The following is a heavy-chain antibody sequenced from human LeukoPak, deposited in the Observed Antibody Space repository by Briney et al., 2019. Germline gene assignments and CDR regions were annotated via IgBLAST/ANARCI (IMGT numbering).Heavy chain of an antibody. J-gene: IGHJ4*02. V-gene: IGHV3-21*01. D-gene: IGHD3-22*01. Sequence: GGSLRLSCAASGFTFSSYSMNWVRQAPGKGLEWVPSISSSSSYIYYADSVKGRFTISRDNAKNSLYLQMNSLRAEDTAVYYCASEGYDSSGYYRGVDYWGQGTLVTVSS. CDR1: GFTFSSYS. CDR3: ASEGYDSSGYYRGVDY. CDR2: ISSSSSYI.